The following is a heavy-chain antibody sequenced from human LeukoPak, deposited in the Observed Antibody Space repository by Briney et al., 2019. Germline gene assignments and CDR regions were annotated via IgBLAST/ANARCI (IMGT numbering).Heavy chain of an antibody. CDR1: VYTFTGYY. D-gene: IGHD6-13*01. Sequence: ASVKVSCNASVYTFTGYYMHCVRHAPGQGLVWMGWINLNSVGTNYAQKFQGRVTMTRATSISTAYMELSRPRSDDTAVYYGATSPGVAAAGTRVYWGQGTLVTVSS. CDR2: INLNSVGT. V-gene: IGHV1-2*02. CDR3: ATSPGVAAAGTRVY. J-gene: IGHJ4*02.